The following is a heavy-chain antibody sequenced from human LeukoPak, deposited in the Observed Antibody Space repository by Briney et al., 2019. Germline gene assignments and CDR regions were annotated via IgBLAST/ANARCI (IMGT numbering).Heavy chain of an antibody. D-gene: IGHD5-18*01. Sequence: PGGSLRLSCAASGFTFSTYGMSWVRQAPGKGLEWVSAVSSNSHNTYYTDSVKGRFTISRDNSKNTMYLQMNSLRAEDTAVYYCAKRIQSAMAMGYWGQGTLVTVSS. J-gene: IGHJ4*02. CDR1: GFTFSTYG. V-gene: IGHV3-23*01. CDR3: AKRIQSAMAMGY. CDR2: VSSNSHNT.